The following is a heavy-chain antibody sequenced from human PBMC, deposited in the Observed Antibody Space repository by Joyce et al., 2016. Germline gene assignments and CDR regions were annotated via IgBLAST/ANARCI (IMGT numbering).Heavy chain of an antibody. J-gene: IGHJ6*03. CDR2: ISGSGGSI. CDR1: GFTFSSYA. Sequence: EVQLLESGGGLVQPAGSLRLSCAASGFTFSSYAMSWVRQAPGKGLGWVSVISGSGGSIYDADSVKGRFTFSRDNSKNTLYLQMNSLRAEDTAVYYCAKVAEGSAVYFYYMDVWGKGTTVTVSS. V-gene: IGHV3-23*01. CDR3: AKVAEGSAVYFYYMDV. D-gene: IGHD6-6*01.